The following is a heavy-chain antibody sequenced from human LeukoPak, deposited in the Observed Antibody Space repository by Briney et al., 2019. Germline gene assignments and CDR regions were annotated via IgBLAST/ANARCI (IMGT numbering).Heavy chain of an antibody. CDR3: ATRPQTKAYYYDSSGNWFDP. D-gene: IGHD3-22*01. Sequence: EASVKVSCKASGFAFISSAMQWVRQARGQRLEWIGWIVVGSGNTNYAQKFQGRVTMTEDTSTDTAYMELSSLRSEDTAVYYCATRPQTKAYYYDSSGNWFDPWGQGTLVTVSS. CDR2: IVVGSGNT. V-gene: IGHV1-58*02. CDR1: GFAFISSA. J-gene: IGHJ5*02.